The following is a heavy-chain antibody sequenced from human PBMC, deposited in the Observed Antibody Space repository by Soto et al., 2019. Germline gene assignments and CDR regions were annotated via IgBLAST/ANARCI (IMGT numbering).Heavy chain of an antibody. D-gene: IGHD3-22*01. CDR1: GFTYTDFA. Sequence: QVHLVESGGGVVQPGRSLRLSCAASGFTYTDFALHWVRQAPGKGLEWVAFISYDGSDKYYADSVKGRFAISRDNSKNTLYLQMNSLRPEDTAGYFCARRADDSYYAIDVWGPGTTVTVSS. V-gene: IGHV3-30*09. J-gene: IGHJ6*02. CDR3: ARRADDSYYAIDV. CDR2: ISYDGSDK.